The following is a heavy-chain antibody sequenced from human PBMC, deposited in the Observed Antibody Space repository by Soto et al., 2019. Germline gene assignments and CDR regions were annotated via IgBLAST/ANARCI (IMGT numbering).Heavy chain of an antibody. D-gene: IGHD6-13*01. CDR2: IIPIFGTA. Sequence: SVKVSCKASGGTFSSYAISWVRQAPGQGLEWMGGIIPIFGTANYAQKFQGRVTITADESTSTAYMELSSLRSEDTAVYYCARDQAPKRSNWYLDYYGMYVSGQGTTVTGSS. J-gene: IGHJ6*02. CDR1: GGTFSSYA. CDR3: ARDQAPKRSNWYLDYYGMYV. V-gene: IGHV1-69*13.